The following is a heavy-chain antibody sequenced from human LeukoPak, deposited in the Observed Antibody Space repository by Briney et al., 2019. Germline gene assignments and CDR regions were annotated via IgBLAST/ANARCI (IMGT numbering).Heavy chain of an antibody. Sequence: PGGSLRLSCAASGFTFSSYEMSWVRQAPGKGLEWVSYISSSGTTIYYADSVKGRFTVSRDNAKNSLYLQMNSLRAEDTAVYYCARDQPLDRIAVAGTGGSFDYWGQGTLVTVSS. D-gene: IGHD6-19*01. CDR3: ARDQPLDRIAVAGTGGSFDY. CDR1: GFTFSSYE. J-gene: IGHJ4*02. CDR2: ISSSGTTI. V-gene: IGHV3-48*03.